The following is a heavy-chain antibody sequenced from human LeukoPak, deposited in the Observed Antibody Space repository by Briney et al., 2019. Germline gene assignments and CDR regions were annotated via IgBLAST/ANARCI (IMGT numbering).Heavy chain of an antibody. CDR3: ASDTQSHYGDYDLSNP. CDR2: SHTSGTT. D-gene: IGHD4-17*01. J-gene: IGHJ5*02. Sequence: SETLSLTRTVSGASKSSYYWSWIRQPAGKGLEWIGRSHTSGTTNYNPSLKSRVTMSADTSKNQFSLKLRSVTAADTAVYYCASDTQSHYGDYDLSNPWSQGTLVTVSS. CDR1: GASKSSYY. V-gene: IGHV4-4*07.